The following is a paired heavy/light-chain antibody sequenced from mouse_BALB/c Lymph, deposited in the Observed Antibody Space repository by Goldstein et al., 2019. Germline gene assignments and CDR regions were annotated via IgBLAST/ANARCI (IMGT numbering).Light chain of an antibody. CDR3: QQYSSYPYT. J-gene: IGKJ2*01. CDR1: QNVGTA. V-gene: IGKV6-13*01. Sequence: DIVMTQSQKFMSTSVGDRVSITCKASQNVGTAVAWYQQKPGQSPKLLIYSASNRYTGVPDRFTGSGSGTDFTLTISNMQSEDLADYFCQQYSSYPYTFGGGTKLEIK. CDR2: SAS.
Heavy chain of an antibody. J-gene: IGHJ2*01. V-gene: IGHV3-2*02. CDR1: GYSITSDYA. Sequence: DVQLQESGPGLVKPSQSLSLTCTVTGYSITSDYAWNWIRQFPGNKLEWMGYISYSGSTSYNPSLKSRISITRDTSKNQFFLQLNSVTTEDTATYYCAREPELGGPYFDYWGQGTTLTVSS. CDR2: ISYSGST. CDR3: AREPELGGPYFDY. D-gene: IGHD4-1*01.